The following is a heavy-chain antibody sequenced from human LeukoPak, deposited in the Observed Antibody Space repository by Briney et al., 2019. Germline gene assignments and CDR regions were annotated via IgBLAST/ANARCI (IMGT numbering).Heavy chain of an antibody. Sequence: SETLSLTCTVSGASVSDYYWSWVRQPAGKGREWIGRIFTTGSTDYNPSLKSRVTMSRDRSKNQLFLTLTSVTAADTAVYYCARASDSIFSYYYHMDLWGKGITVTVSS. D-gene: IGHD3-3*02. CDR1: GASVSDYY. V-gene: IGHV4-4*07. CDR3: ARASDSIFSYYYHMDL. J-gene: IGHJ6*03. CDR2: IFTTGST.